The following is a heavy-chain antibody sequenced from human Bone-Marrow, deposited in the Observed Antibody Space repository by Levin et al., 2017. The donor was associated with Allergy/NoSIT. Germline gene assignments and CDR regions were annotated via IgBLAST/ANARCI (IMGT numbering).Heavy chain of an antibody. V-gene: IGHV3-7*04. CDR2: IKQDGSEK. CDR3: ARGGGITMVRGVRKAWYFDL. J-gene: IGHJ2*01. D-gene: IGHD3-10*01. CDR1: GFTFSTYW. Sequence: GGSLRLSCAASGFTFSTYWMSWVRQAPGKGLEWVANIKQDGSEKYYVDSVKGRFTISRDNTKNSLYLQMNSLRAEDTAVYYCARGGGITMVRGVRKAWYFDLWGRGTLVTVSS.